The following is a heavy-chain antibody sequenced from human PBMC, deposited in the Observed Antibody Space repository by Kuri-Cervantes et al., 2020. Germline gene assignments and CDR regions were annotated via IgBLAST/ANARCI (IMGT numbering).Heavy chain of an antibody. V-gene: IGHV3-15*01. Sequence: GESLKISCAVSGFTFITYGMSWVRQAPGKGLEWVGRIKSKSEGGTTDYAAPVKGRFNISRDDSKNTLYLQINNLRIQDTAVYYCTTDGIDAFDTWGQGTMVTVSS. CDR3: TTDGIDAFDT. J-gene: IGHJ3*02. CDR1: GFTFITYG. CDR2: IKSKSEGGTT. D-gene: IGHD1-14*01.